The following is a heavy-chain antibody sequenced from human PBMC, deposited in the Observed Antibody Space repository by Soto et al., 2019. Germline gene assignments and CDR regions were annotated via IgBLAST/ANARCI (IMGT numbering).Heavy chain of an antibody. V-gene: IGHV1-46*01. J-gene: IGHJ6*02. CDR1: GYTFTSFY. CDR2: INPSGGST. Sequence: GASVKVSCKASGYTFTSFYMHWVRQAPGQGLEWMGIINPSGGSTSYAQKFQGRVTMTRDTSTSTVYMELSSLRSEDTAVYYCARVGITFGGVIDDYYYYGMDVWGQGTTVTVSS. D-gene: IGHD3-16*02. CDR3: ARVGITFGGVIDDYYYYGMDV.